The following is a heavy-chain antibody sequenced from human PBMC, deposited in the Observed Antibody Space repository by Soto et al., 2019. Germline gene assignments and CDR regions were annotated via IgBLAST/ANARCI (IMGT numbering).Heavy chain of an antibody. CDR1: GYTFTSYY. V-gene: IGHV1-46*01. CDR2: INPSGGST. CDR3: ARDVGIAARPWHAFDI. Sequence: GASVKVSCKVSGYTFTSYYMHWVRQAPGQGLEWMGIINPSGGSTSYAQKFQGRVTMTRDTSTSTVYMELSSLRSEDTAVYYCARDVGIAARPWHAFDIWGQGTMVTVSS. J-gene: IGHJ3*02. D-gene: IGHD6-6*01.